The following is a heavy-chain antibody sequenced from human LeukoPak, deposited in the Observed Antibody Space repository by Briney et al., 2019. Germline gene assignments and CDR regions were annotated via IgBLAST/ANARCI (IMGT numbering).Heavy chain of an antibody. CDR3: ARQIAAAGTFDY. J-gene: IGHJ4*02. D-gene: IGHD6-13*01. Sequence: SETLSLTCTVSGASISSYYWSWIRQPPGKGLEWIGYIYYSGSTNYNPSLKSRVTISVDTSKNQFSLKLSSVTAADTAVYYCARQIAAAGTFDYWGREPWSPSPQ. V-gene: IGHV4-59*08. CDR2: IYYSGST. CDR1: GASISSYY.